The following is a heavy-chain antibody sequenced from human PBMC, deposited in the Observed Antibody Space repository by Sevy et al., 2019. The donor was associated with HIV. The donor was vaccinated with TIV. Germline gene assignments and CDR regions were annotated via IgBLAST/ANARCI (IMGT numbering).Heavy chain of an antibody. J-gene: IGHJ4*02. CDR2: IKSKIDGETT. CDR1: GFTFSNAW. D-gene: IGHD3-22*01. Sequence: GGSLRLSCAVSGFTFSNAWMNWVRQAPGTGLQWVGLIKSKIDGETTDYVAPVKGRFTISRDDSTNTLYLQMNSLKTGDTGVYYCATAPGYYDSAPFDYWGPGTLVTVSS. V-gene: IGHV3-15*01. CDR3: ATAPGYYDSAPFDY.